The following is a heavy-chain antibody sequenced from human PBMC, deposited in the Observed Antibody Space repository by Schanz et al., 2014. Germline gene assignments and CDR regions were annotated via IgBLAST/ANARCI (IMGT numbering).Heavy chain of an antibody. Sequence: VQLVESGGGVVQPGGSLRLSCAASGFTFSSYWMSWVRQAPGKGLEWVANIKQDGSEKYYVDSVKGRFTISRDNAKNSLYLQMNSLRAEDTAVYYCARDSIAAAYYYYGMDVWGQGTTVTVSS. V-gene: IGHV3-7*01. CDR1: GFTFSSYW. J-gene: IGHJ6*02. CDR2: IKQDGSEK. D-gene: IGHD6-13*01. CDR3: ARDSIAAAYYYYGMDV.